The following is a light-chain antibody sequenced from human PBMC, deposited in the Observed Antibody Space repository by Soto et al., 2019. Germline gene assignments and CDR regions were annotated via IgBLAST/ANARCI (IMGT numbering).Light chain of an antibody. V-gene: IGKV3-15*01. CDR1: QGIGDT. CDR3: QPSTNRPLT. J-gene: IGKJ4*01. Sequence: EVVMRQSTATLSFSPGAGATLSCRASQGIGDTLAWYQHKPGQTPRLLIYDTSTRATGVPTRFSGSRSGAEFTLTIISLQSEEFAVYYCQPSTNRPLTFGGGTNVDI. CDR2: DTS.